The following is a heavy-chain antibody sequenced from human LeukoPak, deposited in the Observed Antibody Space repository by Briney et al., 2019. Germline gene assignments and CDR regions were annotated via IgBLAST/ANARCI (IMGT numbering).Heavy chain of an antibody. J-gene: IGHJ4*02. CDR1: GLTFSPFW. CDR3: ARDFAQSKFDY. D-gene: IGHD4-11*01. CDR2: INGAGDDT. Sequence: PGNSLRLSCTASGLTFSPFWMNWVRQAPGKGLEWVAAINGAGDDTFHVDSVKGRFIISRDNAENSLYLQVNSLRVEDTAVYYCARDFAQSKFDYWGQGILVTVSS. V-gene: IGHV3-7*03.